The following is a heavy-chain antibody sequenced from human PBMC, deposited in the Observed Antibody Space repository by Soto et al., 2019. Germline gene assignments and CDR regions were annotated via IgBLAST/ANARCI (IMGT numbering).Heavy chain of an antibody. Sequence: SETLSLTCTVSGGSIRSGDYYWSWIRQPPGKGLESIGYIYYSGSTYYNPSLKSRVTISVDTSKNQFSLKLSSVTAADTAVYYCASSLRGGPPLDYGGKETLVTVS. CDR2: IYYSGST. D-gene: IGHD3-10*01. V-gene: IGHV4-30-4*01. CDR3: ASSLRGGPPLDY. CDR1: GGSIRSGDYY. J-gene: IGHJ4*02.